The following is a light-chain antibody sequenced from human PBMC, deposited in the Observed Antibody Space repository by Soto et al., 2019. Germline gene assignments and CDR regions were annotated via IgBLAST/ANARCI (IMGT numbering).Light chain of an antibody. CDR2: GAS. Sequence: EIVLTQSPGTLSLSPGERATLSCRASQSVSSSYLAWYQQKLGQAPRLLIYGASSRATGIPDRFSGSGSGTDFTLTISRLEPEDFAVYYRQQYGSSPVTFGQGTKLEIK. CDR3: QQYGSSPVT. J-gene: IGKJ2*01. CDR1: QSVSSSY. V-gene: IGKV3-20*01.